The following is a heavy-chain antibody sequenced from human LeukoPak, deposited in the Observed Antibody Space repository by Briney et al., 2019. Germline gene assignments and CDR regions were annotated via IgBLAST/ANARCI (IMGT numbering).Heavy chain of an antibody. J-gene: IGHJ3*02. Sequence: TGGSLRLSCAASGFTFSSYSMNWVRQAPGKGLEWVSYISSSSSTIYYADSVKGRFTISRDNAKNSLYLQMNSLRAEDTAVYYCVRTKSGPWIAFDIWGQGTMVTVSS. CDR1: GFTFSSYS. V-gene: IGHV3-48*04. D-gene: IGHD2-15*01. CDR3: VRTKSGPWIAFDI. CDR2: ISSSSSTI.